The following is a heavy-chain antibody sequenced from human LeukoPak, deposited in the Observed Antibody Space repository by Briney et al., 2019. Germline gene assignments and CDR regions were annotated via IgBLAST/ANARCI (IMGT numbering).Heavy chain of an antibody. Sequence: SSVKVSCKASGGTFSSYAISWVRQAPGQGLEWMGGIIPIFGTANYAQKFQGRVTITADESTSTAYMELSSLRSEDTAVYYCARGQVRGYSGYAEFDYWGQGTLVTVSS. V-gene: IGHV1-69*13. J-gene: IGHJ4*02. CDR3: ARGQVRGYSGYAEFDY. D-gene: IGHD5-12*01. CDR1: GGTFSSYA. CDR2: IIPIFGTA.